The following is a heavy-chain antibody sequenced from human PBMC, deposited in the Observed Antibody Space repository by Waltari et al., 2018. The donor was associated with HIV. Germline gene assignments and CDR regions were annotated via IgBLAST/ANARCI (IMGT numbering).Heavy chain of an antibody. CDR3: ARSVYSYGYLTYYYGMDV. D-gene: IGHD5-18*01. CDR1: GFTFGRTS. CDR2: ISSSSSYI. V-gene: IGHV3-21*01. Sequence: EVQLVESGGGLVKPGRSLRLSCAASGFTFGRTSLNWARQAPGKGLEWVSSISSSSSYIYYADSVKGRFTISRDNAKNSLYLQMNSLRAEDTAVYYCARSVYSYGYLTYYYGMDVWGQGTTVTVSS. J-gene: IGHJ6*02.